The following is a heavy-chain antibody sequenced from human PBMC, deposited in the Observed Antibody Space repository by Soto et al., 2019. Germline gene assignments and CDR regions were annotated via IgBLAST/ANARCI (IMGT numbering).Heavy chain of an antibody. CDR1: GGSISSSSYY. V-gene: IGHV4-39*01. J-gene: IGHJ5*02. CDR2: IYYSGST. Sequence: GKTSETLSLTCTVSGGSISSSSYYWGWIRQPPGKGLEWIGSIYYSGSTYYNPSLKSRVTISVDTSKNQFSLKLSSVTAADTAVYYCASQPRDSSSWYKNLFDPWGQGTLVTVSS. CDR3: ASQPRDSSSWYKNLFDP. D-gene: IGHD6-13*01.